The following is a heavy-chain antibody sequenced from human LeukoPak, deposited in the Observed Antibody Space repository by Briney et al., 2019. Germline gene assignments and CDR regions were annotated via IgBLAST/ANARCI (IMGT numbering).Heavy chain of an antibody. J-gene: IGHJ3*02. D-gene: IGHD1-26*01. CDR2: ISSSSSYI. CDR1: GFTFSSYS. V-gene: IGHV3-21*04. CDR3: ARAGGVGAKARSNAFDI. Sequence: GGSLRLSCAASGFTFSSYSMNWVRQAPEKGLEWVSSISSSSSYIYYADSVKGRFTISRDNAKNSLYLQMNSLRAEDTVVYYCARAGGVGAKARSNAFDIWGQGTMVTVSS.